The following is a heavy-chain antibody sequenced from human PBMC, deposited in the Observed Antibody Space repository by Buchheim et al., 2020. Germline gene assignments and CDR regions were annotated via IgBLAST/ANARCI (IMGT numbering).Heavy chain of an antibody. Sequence: EVQLVESGGGLVQPGGSLRLSCAASGFTFSSYAMSWVRQAPGKGLEWVSAISGSGGSTYYADSVKGRFTISRDNSKNTLYLQMNSLRAEDTAVYYCAKAQYDSSGYYPRTRFNWFDPWGQGTL. V-gene: IGHV3-23*04. CDR1: GFTFSSYA. J-gene: IGHJ5*02. CDR3: AKAQYDSSGYYPRTRFNWFDP. CDR2: ISGSGGST. D-gene: IGHD3-22*01.